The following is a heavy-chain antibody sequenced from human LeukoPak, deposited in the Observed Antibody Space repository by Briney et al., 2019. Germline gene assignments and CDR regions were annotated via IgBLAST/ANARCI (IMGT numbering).Heavy chain of an antibody. D-gene: IGHD6-19*01. CDR1: VLTVSSNY. CDR2: ISSVGST. Sequence: GGSLRLSCAASVLTVSSNYMSWVRQAPGKGLEWVSLISSVGSTYYADSVKGRFTISRDNSKNTLYLQMNSLRAEDTAVYYCARAQYSSNWYVHHWGQGTLVTVS. V-gene: IGHV3-53*01. J-gene: IGHJ1*01. CDR3: ARAQYSSNWYVHH.